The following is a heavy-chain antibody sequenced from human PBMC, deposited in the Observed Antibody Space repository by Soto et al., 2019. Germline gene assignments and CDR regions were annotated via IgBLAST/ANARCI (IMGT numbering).Heavy chain of an antibody. V-gene: IGHV1-8*01. CDR3: ARGGMGEWELLSWFDP. CDR1: GYTFTSYD. CDR2: MNPNSGNT. J-gene: IGHJ5*02. D-gene: IGHD1-26*01. Sequence: QVQLVQSGAEVKKPGASVKVSCKASGYTFTSYDINWVRQATGQGLEWMGWMNPNSGNTGYAQKFQGRVTMTRNTSISTASMELSSLRSEDTAVYYCARGGMGEWELLSWFDPWGQGTLVTVSS.